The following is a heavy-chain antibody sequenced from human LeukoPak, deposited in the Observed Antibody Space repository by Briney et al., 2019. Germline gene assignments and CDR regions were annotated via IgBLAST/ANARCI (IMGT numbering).Heavy chain of an antibody. CDR3: ARAIHPSIVVVVAATAVDY. D-gene: IGHD2-15*01. CDR1: GYTFTSYD. CDR2: MNPNSGNT. Sequence: GASVKVSCKASGYTFTSYDINWVRQATGQGLEWMGWMNPNSGNTGYAQKFQGRVTMTRDTSISTAYMELSRLRSDDTAVYYCARAIHPSIVVVVAATAVDYWGQGTLVTVSS. J-gene: IGHJ4*02. V-gene: IGHV1-8*01.